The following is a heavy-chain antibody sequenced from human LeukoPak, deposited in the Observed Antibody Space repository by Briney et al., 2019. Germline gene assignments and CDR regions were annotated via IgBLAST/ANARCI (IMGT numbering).Heavy chain of an antibody. V-gene: IGHV1-18*01. D-gene: IGHD3-10*01. J-gene: IGHJ5*02. Sequence: GASVKVSCKASGYTFTSYGISWVRQAPGQGLEWMGWISAYNGNTNYAQKLQGRVTMTTDTSTSTAYMELRSLRSDDTAVYYCAREGVRNTMVRGVNWFDPWGRGTLVTVSS. CDR3: AREGVRNTMVRGVNWFDP. CDR1: GYTFTSYG. CDR2: ISAYNGNT.